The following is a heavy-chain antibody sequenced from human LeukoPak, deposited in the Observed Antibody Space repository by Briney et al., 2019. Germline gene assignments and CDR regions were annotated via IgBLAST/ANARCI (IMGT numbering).Heavy chain of an antibody. CDR3: ARPVAAGYRPYYFDY. V-gene: IGHV5-51*01. Sequence: GESLKISCKGSGYSFTSYWIGWVRQMPGKGLEWMGIIYPGDSDTRYGPSFQGQVTISADKSITTAYLPWSSLKAPYTAMYYCARPVAAGYRPYYFDYWGQGTLVTVSS. J-gene: IGHJ4*02. CDR2: IYPGDSDT. CDR1: GYSFTSYW. D-gene: IGHD6-13*01.